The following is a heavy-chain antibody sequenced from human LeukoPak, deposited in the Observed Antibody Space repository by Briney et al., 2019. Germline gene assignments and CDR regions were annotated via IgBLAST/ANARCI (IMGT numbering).Heavy chain of an antibody. CDR1: GYTFTSYY. D-gene: IGHD6-6*01. V-gene: IGHV1-46*01. Sequence: ASVKVSCNASGYTFTSYYMHWVRQAPGQGLEWMGIINPSGGSTSYAQKFQGRVTMTRDMSTSTVYMELSSLRSEDTAVYYCARDSSSSRWYYYYYYYMDVWGKGTTVTVSS. J-gene: IGHJ6*03. CDR2: INPSGGST. CDR3: ARDSSSSRWYYYYYYYMDV.